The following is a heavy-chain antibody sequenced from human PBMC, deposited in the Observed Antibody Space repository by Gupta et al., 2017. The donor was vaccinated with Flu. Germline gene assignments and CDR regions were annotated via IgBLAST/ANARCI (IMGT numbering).Heavy chain of an antibody. V-gene: IGHV1-69*01. J-gene: IGHJ6*02. CDR1: GGTFSSYA. D-gene: IGHD3-22*01. CDR2: IIPIFGTA. Sequence: QVQLVQSGAEVKKPGSSVKVSCKASGGTFSSYAISWVRQAPGQGLEWMGGIIPIFGTANYAQKFQGRVTITADESTSTAYMELSSLRSEDTAVYYCAAMIVVVITYGMDVWGQGTTVTVSS. CDR3: AAMIVVVITYGMDV.